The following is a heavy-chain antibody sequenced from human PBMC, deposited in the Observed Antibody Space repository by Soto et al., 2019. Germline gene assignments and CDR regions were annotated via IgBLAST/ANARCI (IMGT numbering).Heavy chain of an antibody. Sequence: EVQLVESGGGLVQPGGSLRLSCAASGFTFSSYSMNWVRQAPGKGLEWVSYISSSGSTIYYADSVKGRFTISRDNAKNSLYLQMNSLRAEDTAVYYCARDGESSSPLFTWGQGTLVTVSS. CDR3: ARDGESSSPLFT. CDR2: ISSSGSTI. CDR1: GFTFSSYS. D-gene: IGHD6-13*01. J-gene: IGHJ4*02. V-gene: IGHV3-48*04.